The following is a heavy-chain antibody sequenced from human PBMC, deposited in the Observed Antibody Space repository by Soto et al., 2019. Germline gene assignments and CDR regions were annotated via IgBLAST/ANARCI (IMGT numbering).Heavy chain of an antibody. Sequence: ASVKVSCKASGYTFTSYAMHWVRQAPGQRLEWMGWINAGNGNTKYSQKFQGRVTITRDTSASTAYMELSSLRSEDTAVYYCARGHETGTTSRFDPWGQGTQVTVSS. J-gene: IGHJ5*02. CDR1: GYTFTSYA. CDR3: ARGHETGTTSRFDP. D-gene: IGHD1-1*01. CDR2: INAGNGNT. V-gene: IGHV1-3*01.